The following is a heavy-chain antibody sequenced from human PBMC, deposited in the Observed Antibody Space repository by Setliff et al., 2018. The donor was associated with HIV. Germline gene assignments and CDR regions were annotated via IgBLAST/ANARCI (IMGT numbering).Heavy chain of an antibody. J-gene: IGHJ4*02. D-gene: IGHD3-9*01. V-gene: IGHV1-18*01. CDR2: ISPYNGNT. Sequence: ASVKVSCKASGYTFTDFGISWVRQAPGQGLEWMGWISPYNGNTKYAQKFQGRVTMTTDTSASTAYMELRSLRSDDTAVYYCARDHGILTGYYTDHWGQGTLVTVSS. CDR1: GYTFTDFG. CDR3: ARDHGILTGYYTDH.